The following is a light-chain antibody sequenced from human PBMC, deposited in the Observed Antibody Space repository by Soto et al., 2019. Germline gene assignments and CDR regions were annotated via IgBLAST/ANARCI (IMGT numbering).Light chain of an antibody. CDR2: DVT. V-gene: IGLV2-11*01. J-gene: IGLJ1*01. CDR1: SSDVGGYNY. CDR3: CSYAGGEYV. Sequence: QSVLTQPRSVSGSPGQSVTISCTGTSSDVGGYNYVSWYQQHPGKAPKLIIFDVTKRPSGVPNRFFGSKSGNAASLTISGLQADDEADYYCCSYAGGEYVLGTGTKLTVL.